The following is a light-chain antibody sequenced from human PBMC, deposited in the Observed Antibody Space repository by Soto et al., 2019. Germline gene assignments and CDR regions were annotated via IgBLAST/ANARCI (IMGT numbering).Light chain of an antibody. CDR3: QHYGSSPLFT. Sequence: EVVLTQSPGTLSLSPGERATLSCSASQSISGSSLAWYQQKPGQAPRILIYGASNRATGIPARFSGSGSGTDFTLNISGLEPEDFAVYYCQHYGSSPLFTFGPGTKVDIK. V-gene: IGKV3-20*01. J-gene: IGKJ3*01. CDR2: GAS. CDR1: QSISGSS.